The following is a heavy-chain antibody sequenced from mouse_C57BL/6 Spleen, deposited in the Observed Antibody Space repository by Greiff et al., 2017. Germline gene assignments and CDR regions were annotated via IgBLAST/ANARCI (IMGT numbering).Heavy chain of an antibody. V-gene: IGHV1-82*01. J-gene: IGHJ1*03. CDR2: IYPGDGDT. CDR3: ARWEWYYGSSYGYFDV. D-gene: IGHD1-1*01. CDR1: GYAFSSSW. Sequence: VQLQQSGPELVKPGASVKISCKASGYAFSSSWMNWVKQRPGKGLEWIGRIYPGDGDTNYNGKFKGKATLTADKSSSTAYMQLSSLTSEDSAVYFCARWEWYYGSSYGYFDVWGTGTTVTVSS.